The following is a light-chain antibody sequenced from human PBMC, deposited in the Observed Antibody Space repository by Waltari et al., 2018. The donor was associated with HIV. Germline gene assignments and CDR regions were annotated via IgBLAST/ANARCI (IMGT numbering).Light chain of an antibody. V-gene: IGKV4-1*01. CDR1: QSLLYSSTNKNY. CDR3: QQYYSTQYS. J-gene: IGKJ2*03. CDR2: WAS. Sequence: DIVVTQSPDSLAVPLCERATINCKSSQSLLYSSTNKNYLAWYQQKPGQPPKLLLYWASTRESGVPDRFSGSGSGTDFTLTIDSLRAEDVAVYYCQQYYSTQYSFGQGTKLEIK.